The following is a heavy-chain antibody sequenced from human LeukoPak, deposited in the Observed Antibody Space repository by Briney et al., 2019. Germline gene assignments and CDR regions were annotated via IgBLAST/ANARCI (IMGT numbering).Heavy chain of an antibody. Sequence: ASVKVSCKASGYTFTSYYMHWVRQAPGQGLEWMGIINPSGGSTSYAQKFQGRVTMTRDMSTSTVYMELSSLRSEDTAVYYCARGIYYSGSYPEDASDIWGQGTMVTVSS. V-gene: IGHV1-46*01. CDR3: ARGIYYSGSYPEDASDI. CDR2: INPSGGST. J-gene: IGHJ3*02. CDR1: GYTFTSYY. D-gene: IGHD1-26*01.